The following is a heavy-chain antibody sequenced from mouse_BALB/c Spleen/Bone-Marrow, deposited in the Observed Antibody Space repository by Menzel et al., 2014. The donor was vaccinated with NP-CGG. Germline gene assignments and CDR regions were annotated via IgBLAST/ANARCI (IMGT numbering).Heavy chain of an antibody. Sequence: VQLQQSGAELGMPGASVKMSCKASGYTFTDNWIYWVKQRPGQGLEWIGAIDTSDSYTNYNQKFMGKTSLTVDASSSTAYVQVSRLTSDDSAVYYCAXXXXDXPXDYLGQGTSVTVSS. CDR1: GYTFTDNW. CDR3: AXXXXDXPXDY. CDR2: IDTSDSYT. D-gene: IGHD2-3*01. J-gene: IGHJ4*01. V-gene: IGHV1-69*01.